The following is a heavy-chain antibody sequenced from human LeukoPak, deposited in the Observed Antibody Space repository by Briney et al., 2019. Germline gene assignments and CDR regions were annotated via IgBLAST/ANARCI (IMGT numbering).Heavy chain of an antibody. CDR1: GFPFSSYA. Sequence: GGSLRLSGAASGFPFSSYAMHWVRQAPGKGLEYVSAISSNGGSTYYANSVKGRFTISRDNPKNTLYLQMGSLSAADMAVYYCARAGGLWFGELFPPYYFDYWGQGTLVTVSS. CDR3: ARAGGLWFGELFPPYYFDY. V-gene: IGHV3-64*01. CDR2: ISSNGGST. J-gene: IGHJ4*02. D-gene: IGHD3-10*01.